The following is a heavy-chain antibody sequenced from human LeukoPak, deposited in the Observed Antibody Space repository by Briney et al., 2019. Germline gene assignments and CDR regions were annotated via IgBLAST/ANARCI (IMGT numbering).Heavy chain of an antibody. V-gene: IGHV4-61*02. Sequence: PSQTLSLTCTVSGGSISSGSYYWSWIRQPAGKGLEWIGRIYTSGSTNYNPSLKSRVTISVDTSKNQFSLKLSSVTAADTAVYYCARFGELRTVDYWGQGTLVTVSS. CDR3: ARFGELRTVDY. J-gene: IGHJ4*02. CDR1: GGSISSGSYY. CDR2: IYTSGST. D-gene: IGHD3-10*01.